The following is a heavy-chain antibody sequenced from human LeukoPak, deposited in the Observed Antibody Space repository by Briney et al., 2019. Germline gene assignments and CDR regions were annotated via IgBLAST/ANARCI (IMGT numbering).Heavy chain of an antibody. D-gene: IGHD5-12*01. Sequence: QTGGSLRLSCAASGFTFSSYAMSWVRQAPGKGLEWVSAISGSGGSTYYADSVKGRFTISRDNSKNTLYLQMNSLRAEDTAVYYCAKQELRFGQRLGGFDYWGQGTLVTVSS. CDR2: ISGSGGST. V-gene: IGHV3-23*01. CDR1: GFTFSSYA. CDR3: AKQELRFGQRLGGFDY. J-gene: IGHJ4*02.